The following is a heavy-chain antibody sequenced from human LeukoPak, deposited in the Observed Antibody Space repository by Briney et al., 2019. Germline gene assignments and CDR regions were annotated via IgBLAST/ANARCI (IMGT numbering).Heavy chain of an antibody. CDR1: GYTFTGYY. J-gene: IGHJ3*02. CDR3: ARVQLLWDTFDI. Sequence: ASVKVSCKASGYTFTGYYMHWVRQAPGQGLEWMGWINPNSGGTNYAQKFQGRVTMTRDTSISTAYMELSRLRSDDTAVYYCARVQLLWDTFDIWGQGTMVTVSS. D-gene: IGHD2-2*01. CDR2: INPNSGGT. V-gene: IGHV1-2*02.